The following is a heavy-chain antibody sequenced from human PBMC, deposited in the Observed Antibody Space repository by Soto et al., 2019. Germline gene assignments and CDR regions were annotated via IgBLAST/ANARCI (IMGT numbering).Heavy chain of an antibody. Sequence: GGSLILSCAASGFTFSSYSMNWVLQAPGKGLEWVSYISSSSSTIYYADSVKGRFTISRDNAKNSLYLQMNSLRDEDTAVYYCARDPRYYDSSGCSMFDYWGQGTLVTSPQ. J-gene: IGHJ4*02. CDR2: ISSSSSTI. D-gene: IGHD3-22*01. CDR1: GFTFSSYS. CDR3: ARDPRYYDSSGCSMFDY. V-gene: IGHV3-48*02.